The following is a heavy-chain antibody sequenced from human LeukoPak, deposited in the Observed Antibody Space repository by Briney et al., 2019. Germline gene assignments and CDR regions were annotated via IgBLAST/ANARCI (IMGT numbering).Heavy chain of an antibody. D-gene: IGHD1-26*01. V-gene: IGHV3-23*01. Sequence: PGGSLRLSCAASGFTFSSYGMSWVRQAPGKGLEWVSGISPNGVITYYADSVKGRFTISRDNSKNTLYLQMNSLRAEDTAIYYCAKEYTGTFSPFPSYFDNWGQGTLVTVSS. CDR2: ISPNGVIT. CDR1: GFTFSSYG. J-gene: IGHJ4*02. CDR3: AKEYTGTFSPFPSYFDN.